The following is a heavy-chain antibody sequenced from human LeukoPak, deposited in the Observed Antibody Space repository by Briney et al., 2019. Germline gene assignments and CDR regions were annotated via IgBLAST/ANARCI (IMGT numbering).Heavy chain of an antibody. CDR2: IWYDGSNK. D-gene: IGHD3-22*01. CDR3: ARDGGYYDSSGQRTHYYYYGMDV. V-gene: IGHV3-33*01. Sequence: PGGSLRLSCAAPGFTFSSYGMHWVHQAPGKGLEWVAVIWYDGSNKYYADSVKGRFTISRDNSKNTLYLQMNSLRAEDTAVYYCARDGGYYDSSGQRTHYYYYGMDVWGQGTTVTVSS. J-gene: IGHJ6*02. CDR1: GFTFSSYG.